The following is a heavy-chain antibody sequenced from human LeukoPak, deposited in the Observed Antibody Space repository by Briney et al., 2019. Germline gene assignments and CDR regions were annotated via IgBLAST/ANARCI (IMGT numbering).Heavy chain of an antibody. CDR2: ISDSGGIT. D-gene: IGHD1-26*01. J-gene: IGHJ5*02. V-gene: IGHV3-23*01. CDR3: ARGASGSYDRWFDP. CDR1: GITLSNYG. Sequence: GGSLRLSCAVSGITLSNYGMSWVRQAPGKGLEWVAGISDSGGITKYADSVKGRFTISRDNSKNTLYLQMNSLRAEDTAVYYCARGASGSYDRWFDPWGQGTLVTVSS.